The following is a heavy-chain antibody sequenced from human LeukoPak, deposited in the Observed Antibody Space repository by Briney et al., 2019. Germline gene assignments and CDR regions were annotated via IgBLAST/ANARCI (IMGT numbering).Heavy chain of an antibody. Sequence: PGGSLRLSCAASGFTFSSYWMSWVRQAPGKGLEWVANIKQDGSEKYYVDSVKGRFTISRDNAKNSLYLQMNSLRAEDAAVYYCASTIFGVVIYYYMDVWGKGTTVTVSS. CDR1: GFTFSSYW. CDR2: IKQDGSEK. CDR3: ASTIFGVVIYYYMDV. D-gene: IGHD3-3*01. V-gene: IGHV3-7*01. J-gene: IGHJ6*03.